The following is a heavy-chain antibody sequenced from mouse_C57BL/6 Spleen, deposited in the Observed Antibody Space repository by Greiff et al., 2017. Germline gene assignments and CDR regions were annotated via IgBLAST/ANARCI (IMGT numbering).Heavy chain of an antibody. CDR3: AVYYGMRDFDY. CDR2: INPGSGGT. CDR1: GYAFTNYL. Sequence: VQLQQSGAELVRPGTSVKVSCKASGYAFTNYLIEWVKQRPGQGLEWIGVINPGSGGTNYNEKFKGKATLTADKSSSTAYMQLSSLTSEDSAVYFCAVYYGMRDFDYGGQGTTLTVSS. J-gene: IGHJ2*01. V-gene: IGHV1-54*01. D-gene: IGHD2-1*01.